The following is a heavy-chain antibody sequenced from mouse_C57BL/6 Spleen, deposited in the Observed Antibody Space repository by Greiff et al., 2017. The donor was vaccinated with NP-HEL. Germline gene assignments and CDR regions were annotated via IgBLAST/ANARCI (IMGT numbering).Heavy chain of an antibody. CDR3: ARPIITTVVPYAMDY. CDR2: INPGSGGT. D-gene: IGHD1-1*01. Sequence: QVQLQQSGAELVRPGTSVKVSCKASGYAFTNYLIEWVKQRPGQGLEWIGVINPGSGGTNYNEKFKGKATLTADKSSSTAYMQLSSLTSEDSAVYFCARPIITTVVPYAMDYWGQGTSVTVSS. J-gene: IGHJ4*01. CDR1: GYAFTNYL. V-gene: IGHV1-54*01.